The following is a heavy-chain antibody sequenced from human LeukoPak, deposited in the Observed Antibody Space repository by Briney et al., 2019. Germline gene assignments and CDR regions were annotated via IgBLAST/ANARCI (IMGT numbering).Heavy chain of an antibody. D-gene: IGHD5-12*01. CDR2: ISGTGAST. V-gene: IGHV3-64*01. J-gene: IGHJ4*02. CDR1: GFTSTSHD. Sequence: GGSLRLSCGASGFTSTSHDMHWVRQAPGKGLEYVSGISGTGASTYYANSVKGRFTISRDNAKNSLHLQMNSLRAEDTAVYYCARSYGWLPGGMWGQGTLVTVSS. CDR3: ARSYGWLPGGM.